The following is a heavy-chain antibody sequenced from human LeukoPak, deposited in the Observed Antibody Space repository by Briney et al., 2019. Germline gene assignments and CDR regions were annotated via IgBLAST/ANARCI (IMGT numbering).Heavy chain of an antibody. V-gene: IGHV4-59*01. D-gene: IGHD3-3*01. CDR2: IYYSGST. Sequence: PSETLSLTCTVSGGSISSYYWSWIRQPPGKGLEWIGYIYYSGSTNYNPSLKSRVTISVDTSKNQFSLKLSSVTAADTAVYYCARAGITIFGVVIGFDYWGQGTLVTVSS. CDR1: GGSISSYY. J-gene: IGHJ4*02. CDR3: ARAGITIFGVVIGFDY.